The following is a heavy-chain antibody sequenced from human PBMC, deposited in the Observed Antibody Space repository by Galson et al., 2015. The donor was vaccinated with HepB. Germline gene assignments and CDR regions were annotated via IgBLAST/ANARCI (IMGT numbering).Heavy chain of an antibody. CDR2: INPSDDST. V-gene: IGHV1-46*01. D-gene: IGHD6-13*01. Sequence: SVKVSCKASGYIFSDHYMNWVRQAPGQGLEWVGIINPSDDSTTYAQRFQDRVTMTSDTSTRTVYMEMSRLRSEDTAVYYCARRAERDSSSWPLFDYWGQGTLVIVSS. CDR3: ARRAERDSSSWPLFDY. J-gene: IGHJ4*02. CDR1: GYIFSDHY.